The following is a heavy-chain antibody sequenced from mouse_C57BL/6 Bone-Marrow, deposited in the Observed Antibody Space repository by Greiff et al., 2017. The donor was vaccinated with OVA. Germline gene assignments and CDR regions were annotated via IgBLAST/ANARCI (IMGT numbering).Heavy chain of an antibody. Sequence: EVKLEESGEGLVKPGGSLKLSCAASGFTFSSYAMSWVRQTPEKRLEWVAYISSGGDYIYYADTVKGRCTISRDNARNTLYQQMSSLKSEDTAMYYCTRLLDAMDYWGQGTSVTVSS. CDR3: TRLLDAMDY. D-gene: IGHD2-1*01. CDR1: GFTFSSYA. V-gene: IGHV5-9-1*02. J-gene: IGHJ4*01. CDR2: ISSGGDYI.